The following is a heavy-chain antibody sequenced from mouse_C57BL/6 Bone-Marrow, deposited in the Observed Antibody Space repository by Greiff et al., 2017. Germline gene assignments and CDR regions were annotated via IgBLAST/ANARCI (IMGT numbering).Heavy chain of an antibody. J-gene: IGHJ4*01. Sequence: EVQLQQSGPELVKPGASVKIPCKASGYTFTDYNMDWVKQSHGKSLEWIGDITPNNGGTIYNQKFKGKATLTVDKSSSTAYMELRSLTSEDTAVYYCARCSNYAVYAMDYWGQGTSVTVSS. D-gene: IGHD2-5*01. CDR3: ARCSNYAVYAMDY. V-gene: IGHV1-18*01. CDR2: ITPNNGGT. CDR1: GYTFTDYN.